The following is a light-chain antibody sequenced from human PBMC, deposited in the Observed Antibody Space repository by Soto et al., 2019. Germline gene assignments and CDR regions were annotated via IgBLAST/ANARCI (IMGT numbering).Light chain of an antibody. CDR2: DAS. CDR1: QGISSA. CDR3: QQFNDYPLT. Sequence: AIQLTQSPSSLSASVGDRVTITCRASQGISSALVWYQQKPGKAPNLLIYDASTLESGVPSRFSGSGYGTDFTLTISSLQPEEFATYYCQQFNDYPLTFGGGTKVEIK. J-gene: IGKJ4*01. V-gene: IGKV1D-13*01.